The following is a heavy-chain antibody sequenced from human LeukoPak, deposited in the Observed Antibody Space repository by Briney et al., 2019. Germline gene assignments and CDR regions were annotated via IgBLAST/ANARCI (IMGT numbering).Heavy chain of an antibody. V-gene: IGHV4-59*01. CDR2: IYYSGST. J-gene: IGHJ4*02. CDR3: ARGEEPLYSSSWYPPFDY. D-gene: IGHD6-13*01. Sequence: PETLSLTCTVSGGSISSYYWSWIRQPPGKGLEWIGYIYYSGSTNYNPPLKSRVTISVDTSKNQFSLKLSSVTAADTAVYYCARGEEPLYSSSWYPPFDYWGQGTLVTVSS. CDR1: GGSISSYY.